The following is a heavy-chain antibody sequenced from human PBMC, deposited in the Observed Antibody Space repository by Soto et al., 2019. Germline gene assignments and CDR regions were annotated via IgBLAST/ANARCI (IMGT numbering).Heavy chain of an antibody. J-gene: IGHJ3*02. CDR2: TYYRSKWYN. CDR3: ARTYYDFWSGYWDGAFDI. Sequence: SETLSLTCVISGDSVSSNLASWSWIRQSPSRGLEWLGRTYYRSKWYNDYAVSVKSRITINPDTSKNQFSLQLNSVTPEDTAVYYCARTYYDFWSGYWDGAFDIWGQGTMVTVSS. V-gene: IGHV6-1*01. CDR1: GDSVSSNLAS. D-gene: IGHD3-3*01.